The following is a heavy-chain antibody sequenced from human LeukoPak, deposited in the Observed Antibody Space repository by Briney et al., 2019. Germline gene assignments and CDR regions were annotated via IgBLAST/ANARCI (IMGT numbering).Heavy chain of an antibody. D-gene: IGHD3-22*01. CDR2: IYTSGST. Sequence: SETLSLTCTVSGGSISSGSYYWSWIRQPAGKGLEWIGRIYTSGSTNYNPSLKSRVTISVDTSKNQFSLKLSSVTVADTAVYYCVVVVARGGIDYWGQGTLVTVSS. CDR1: GGSISSGSYY. V-gene: IGHV4-61*02. J-gene: IGHJ4*02. CDR3: VVVVARGGIDY.